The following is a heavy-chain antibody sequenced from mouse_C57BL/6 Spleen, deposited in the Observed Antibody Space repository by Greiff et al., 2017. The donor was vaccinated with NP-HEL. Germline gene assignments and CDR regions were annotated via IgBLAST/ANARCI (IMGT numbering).Heavy chain of an antibody. J-gene: IGHJ1*03. CDR1: GYTFTSYW. V-gene: IGHV1-50*01. CDR2: IDPSDSYT. Sequence: QVQLQQPGAELVKPGASVKLSCKASGYTFTSYWMQWVKQRPGQGLEWIGEIDPSDSYTNYNQKFKGKATLTVDTSSSTAYMQLSSLTSEDSAVYYCARSYGSQYFDGWGTGTTVTASS. CDR3: ARSYGSQYFDG. D-gene: IGHD1-1*01.